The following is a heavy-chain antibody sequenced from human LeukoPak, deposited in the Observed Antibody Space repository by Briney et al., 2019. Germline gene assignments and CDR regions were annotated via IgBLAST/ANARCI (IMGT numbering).Heavy chain of an antibody. Sequence: SETLSLTCAVYGGSFSGYYWSWIRQPPGKGLEWIGEVNHSGSTNYNPSLKSRVTISVDTSKNQFSLKLSSVTAADTAVYYCARGGAFIVGYYFDYWGQGTLVTVSS. J-gene: IGHJ4*02. CDR2: VNHSGST. CDR1: GGSFSGYY. V-gene: IGHV4-34*01. D-gene: IGHD3-16*02. CDR3: ARGGAFIVGYYFDY.